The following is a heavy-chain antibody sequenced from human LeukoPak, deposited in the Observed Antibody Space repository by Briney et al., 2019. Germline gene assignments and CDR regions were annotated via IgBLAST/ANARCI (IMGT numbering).Heavy chain of an antibody. CDR3: ARDRDYYGSGSYYGDAFDI. J-gene: IGHJ3*02. V-gene: IGHV3-7*03. CDR1: GFTFSNYA. D-gene: IGHD3-10*01. CDR2: IKQGGSEK. Sequence: GGSLRLSCAASGFTFSNYAMNWVRQAPGKGLEWVANIKQGGSEKYYVDSVKGRFTISRDNAKNSLYLQMNSLRAEDTAVYYCARDRDYYGSGSYYGDAFDIWGQGTMVTVSS.